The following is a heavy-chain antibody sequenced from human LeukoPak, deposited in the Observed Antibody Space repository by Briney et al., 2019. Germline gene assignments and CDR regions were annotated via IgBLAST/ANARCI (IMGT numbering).Heavy chain of an antibody. J-gene: IGHJ4*02. CDR3: AKTVRYYDSSGPSGNYYFGY. Sequence: GGSLRLSCAASGFIFSTYGMHWVRQAPGKGLEWVAVLWFDGSNAYYADSVKGRFTISRDNSKNMLYLQMNSLRAEDTAVYYCAKTVRYYDSSGPSGNYYFGYWGQGTLVTVSS. CDR1: GFIFSTYG. D-gene: IGHD3-22*01. CDR2: LWFDGSNA. V-gene: IGHV3-33*06.